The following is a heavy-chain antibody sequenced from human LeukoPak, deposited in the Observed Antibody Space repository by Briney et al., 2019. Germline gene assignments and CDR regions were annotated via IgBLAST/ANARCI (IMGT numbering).Heavy chain of an antibody. J-gene: IGHJ4*02. CDR3: ARASWIPTADAVC. Sequence: PGGSLRLSCVASGFSFTNYAMSWVRQAPARGPEWLSSMKGGGETFYADSVKGRCTLSRDISRNTVCLQLNNLRVEDTAIYYCARASWIPTADAVCWGQGTQVTVSS. D-gene: IGHD2-2*03. CDR2: MKGGGET. CDR1: GFSFTNYA. V-gene: IGHV3-23*01.